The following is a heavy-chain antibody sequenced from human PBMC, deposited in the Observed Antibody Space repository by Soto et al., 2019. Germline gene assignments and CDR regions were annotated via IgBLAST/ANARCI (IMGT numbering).Heavy chain of an antibody. J-gene: IGHJ6*03. CDR1: GFTFSSHG. D-gene: IGHD2-2*01. CDR3: AKVPWVRPATYFHYMDV. CDR2: ISYDGSSE. V-gene: IGHV3-30*18. Sequence: GGSLRLSCAASGFTFSSHGIHWVRQAPGKGLEWVAVISYDGSSEYYADSVKGRFTISRDNSKNTLYLQMNILRAEDTAVYYCAKVPWVRPATYFHYMDVWGKGTTVTVSS.